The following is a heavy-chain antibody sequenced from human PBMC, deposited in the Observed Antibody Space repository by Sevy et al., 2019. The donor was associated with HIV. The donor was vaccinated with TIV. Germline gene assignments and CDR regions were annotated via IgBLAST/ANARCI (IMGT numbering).Heavy chain of an antibody. Sequence: GGSLRLSCAASGFMFSSYEMNWVRQAPGKGLEWILYISSSSSTIYYEDSVKGRFTISRDNAKNSLYLQMNSLRTDDTAVYYCARDLPPSATTVAHFDYWGPGTLVTVSS. J-gene: IGHJ4*02. V-gene: IGHV3-48*03. CDR3: ARDLPPSATTVAHFDY. D-gene: IGHD4-17*01. CDR1: GFMFSSYE. CDR2: ISSSSSTI.